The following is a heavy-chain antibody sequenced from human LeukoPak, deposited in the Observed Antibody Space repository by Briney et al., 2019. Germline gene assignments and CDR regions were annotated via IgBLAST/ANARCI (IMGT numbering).Heavy chain of an antibody. D-gene: IGHD6-19*01. CDR2: IWYDGSNK. CDR3: ARAGDRRMSVAGTGGYDY. V-gene: IGHV3-33*01. J-gene: IGHJ4*02. Sequence: PGRSLRLSCAASGFTFSSYGMHWVRQAPGKGLEWVAVIWYDGSNKYYADSVKGRFTISRDNSKNTLYLQMNSLRAEDTAVYYCARAGDRRMSVAGTGGYDYWGQGTLVTVSS. CDR1: GFTFSSYG.